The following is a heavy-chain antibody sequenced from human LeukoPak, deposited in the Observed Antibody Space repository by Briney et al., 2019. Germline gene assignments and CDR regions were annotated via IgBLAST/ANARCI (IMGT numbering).Heavy chain of an antibody. V-gene: IGHV3-15*01. CDR2: IKSKTDGGTT. Sequence: GGSLRLSCAASGFTFSNAWMSWVRQAPGKGLEWVGRIKSKTDGGTTDYAAPVKGRFTISRDDSKNTLYLQMNSLKTEDTAVYYCTTDPLSTAARLPFHYYYYMDVWGKGTTVNVSS. CDR1: GFTFSNAW. J-gene: IGHJ6*03. CDR3: TTDPLSTAARLPFHYYYYMDV. D-gene: IGHD6-6*01.